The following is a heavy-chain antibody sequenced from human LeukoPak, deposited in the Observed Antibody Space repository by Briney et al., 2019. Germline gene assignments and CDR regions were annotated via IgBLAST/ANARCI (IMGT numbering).Heavy chain of an antibody. D-gene: IGHD3-10*01. V-gene: IGHV3-74*01. Sequence: GGSLRLSCAASGFDHSAYWMHWVRQVPGKGLVWVSRKSSDGSNTNYADSVKGRFTVSRDDAKNTLYLQMNSLGVEDTAVYYCARGRGPYGWFDPWGQGTLVTVSS. CDR2: KSSDGSNT. CDR3: ARGRGPYGWFDP. J-gene: IGHJ5*02. CDR1: GFDHSAYW.